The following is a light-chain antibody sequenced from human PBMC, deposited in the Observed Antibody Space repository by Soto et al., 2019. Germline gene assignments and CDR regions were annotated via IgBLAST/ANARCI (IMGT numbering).Light chain of an antibody. Sequence: EIVLTQSPATLSLSPGERATLSCRASQSVSSSYLAWYQQKPGQAPRLLIYGASTRATGIPARFSGSGSGTEFTLTISSLQSEDFAIYYCQHYDNWPITFGQGTRLEIK. CDR1: QSVSSSY. CDR3: QHYDNWPIT. J-gene: IGKJ5*01. V-gene: IGKV3-15*01. CDR2: GAS.